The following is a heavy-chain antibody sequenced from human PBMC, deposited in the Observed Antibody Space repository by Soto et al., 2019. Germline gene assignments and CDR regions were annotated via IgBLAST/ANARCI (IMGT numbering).Heavy chain of an antibody. CDR2: IYYSGST. CDR1: GGSISSYY. D-gene: IGHD3-9*01. J-gene: IGHJ5*02. V-gene: IGHV4-59*01. CDR3: ARQRGYDILSGYKNWFDP. Sequence: QVQLQESGPGLVKPSETLSLTCTVSGGSISSYYWSWIRQPPGKGLAWIGYIYYSGSTNYNPSLKSRVTISVDTSKNQFSLKLSSVTAADTAVYYCARQRGYDILSGYKNWFDPWGQGTLVTVSS.